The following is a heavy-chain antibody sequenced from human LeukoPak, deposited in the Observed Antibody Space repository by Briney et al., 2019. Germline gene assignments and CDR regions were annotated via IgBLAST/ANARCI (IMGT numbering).Heavy chain of an antibody. D-gene: IGHD3-22*01. J-gene: IGHJ4*02. CDR1: GFTVSSNY. CDR2: IYSGGST. Sequence: GGSLRLSCAASGFTVSSNYMSWVRQAPGKGLEWVSVIYSGGSTYYADSVKGRFTTSRDNSKNTLYLQMNSLRAEDTAVYYCAKTSGSFHLSFDYWGQGTLVTVSS. CDR3: AKTSGSFHLSFDY. V-gene: IGHV3-53*01.